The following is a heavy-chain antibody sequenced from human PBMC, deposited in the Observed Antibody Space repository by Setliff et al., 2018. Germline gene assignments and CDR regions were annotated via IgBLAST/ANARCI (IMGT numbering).Heavy chain of an antibody. CDR3: ARSPANGGHDAFDI. D-gene: IGHD6-25*01. V-gene: IGHV3-21*01. Sequence: TGGSLRLSCAASGFSFRTFSMHWVRQAPGKGLEWVSSISPDSIHIYYADSVKGRFTISRDNARDSLYLHMNSLGAEDTAVYYCARSPANGGHDAFDIWGQGTMVTVSS. CDR2: ISPDSIHI. J-gene: IGHJ3*02. CDR1: GFSFRTFS.